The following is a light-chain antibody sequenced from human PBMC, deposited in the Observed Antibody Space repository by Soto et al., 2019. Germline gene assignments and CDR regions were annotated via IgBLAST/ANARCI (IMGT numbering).Light chain of an antibody. V-gene: IGLV1-44*01. CDR2: SDD. CDR3: GAWDDSLSGLV. J-gene: IGLJ3*02. CDR1: SSNIGKNA. Sequence: QSLLTQPPSASASPGQRVIISCSGSSSNIGKNAVKWYQQFPGTAPKLLIHSDDQRPSGVPDRFSGSKSGTSASLTISGLQSEDEAHYYCGAWDDSLSGLVFGGGTKVTVL.